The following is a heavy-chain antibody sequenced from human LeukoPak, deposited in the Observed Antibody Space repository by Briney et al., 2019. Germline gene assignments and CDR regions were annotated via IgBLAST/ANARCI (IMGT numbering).Heavy chain of an antibody. D-gene: IGHD2-2*02. CDR1: GFTVSSNY. Sequence: GGSLRLSCAASGFTVSSNYMNWVRQAPGKGLEWVSVIYGGGNIYYADSAKGRFTISRDNSKDTLFLQLNSLTAADTAMYFCAKASVAIPQYCNSWGQGTLVTVSS. V-gene: IGHV3-53*01. CDR2: IYGGGNI. CDR3: AKASVAIPQYCNS. J-gene: IGHJ5*02.